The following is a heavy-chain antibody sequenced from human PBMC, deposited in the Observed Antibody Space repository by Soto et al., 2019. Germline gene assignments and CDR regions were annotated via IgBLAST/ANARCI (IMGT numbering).Heavy chain of an antibody. V-gene: IGHV1-69*01. CDR2: IIPIFGTA. J-gene: IGHJ6*02. D-gene: IGHD6-6*01. CDR1: GGTFSSYA. CDR3: ARLREYSSPRTYYYYGMDV. Sequence: QVQLVQSGAEVKKPGSSVKVSCKASGGTFSSYAISWVRQAPGQGLEWMGGIIPIFGTANYAQKFQGRVTITADESTSTAYMERRSLRSEDTAVCYCARLREYSSPRTYYYYGMDVWGPGTTVTVSS.